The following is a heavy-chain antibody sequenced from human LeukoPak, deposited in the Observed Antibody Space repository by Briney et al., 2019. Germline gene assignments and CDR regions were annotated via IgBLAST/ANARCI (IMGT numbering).Heavy chain of an antibody. CDR2: ISSSGSTI. CDR1: GFTFSDYY. CDR3: ARAVRRAYGRSTAVYFDY. D-gene: IGHD3-10*01. V-gene: IGHV3-11*01. Sequence: PGGSLRLSCAASGFTFSDYYMSWIRQAPGKGLEWVSYISSSGSTIYYADSLKGRFTISRDNAKNSLYLQMNSLRAEDTAVYYCARAVRRAYGRSTAVYFDYWGQGTLVTVSS. J-gene: IGHJ4*02.